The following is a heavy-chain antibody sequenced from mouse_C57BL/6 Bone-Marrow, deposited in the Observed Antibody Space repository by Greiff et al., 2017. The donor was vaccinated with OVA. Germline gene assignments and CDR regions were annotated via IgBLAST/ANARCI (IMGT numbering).Heavy chain of an antibody. CDR2: INPSSGYT. CDR1: GYTFTSYT. D-gene: IGHD1-3*01. CDR3: SKGAGNWFAF. Sequence: VQLQQSGAELARPGASVKMSCKASGYTFTSYTMHWVKQRPGQGLEWIGYINPSSGYTKYNQKVKDKATLTADKSSSTAYMQLSSLTSEDSADYYGSKGAGNWFAFCCQGPLTTVSA. V-gene: IGHV1-4*01. J-gene: IGHJ3*01.